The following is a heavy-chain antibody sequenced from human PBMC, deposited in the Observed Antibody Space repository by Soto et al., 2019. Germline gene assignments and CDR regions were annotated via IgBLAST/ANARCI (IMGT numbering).Heavy chain of an antibody. Sequence: PGGSLRLSCGASGFSFSSYAMHWGRQAPGKGLEWVAVISYDGSNKYYADSVKGRFTISRDNSKNTLYLQMNSLRAEDTAVYYCARDGTAFCSSTSCLPSYYYGMDVWGQGTTVTVSS. CDR1: GFSFSSYA. V-gene: IGHV3-30-3*01. J-gene: IGHJ6*02. CDR2: ISYDGSNK. CDR3: ARDGTAFCSSTSCLPSYYYGMDV. D-gene: IGHD2-2*01.